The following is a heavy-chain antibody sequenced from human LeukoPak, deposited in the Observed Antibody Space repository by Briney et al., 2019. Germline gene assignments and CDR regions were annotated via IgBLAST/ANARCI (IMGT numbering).Heavy chain of an antibody. J-gene: IGHJ3*01. Sequence: PGGSLRLSCAASGFTFSSYGMHWVRQAPGKGLEWVAFIRYDGTNKYYADSVKGRFTISRDNSKNTLYLQMSSLRVEDTAMYFCAKVLAPAAFGDFWGQGTMVTVSS. CDR2: IRYDGTNK. CDR1: GFTFSSYG. D-gene: IGHD2-2*01. CDR3: AKVLAPAAFGDF. V-gene: IGHV3-30*02.